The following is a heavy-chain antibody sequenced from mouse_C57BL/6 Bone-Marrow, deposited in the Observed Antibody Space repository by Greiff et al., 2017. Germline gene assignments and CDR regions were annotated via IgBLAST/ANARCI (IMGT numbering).Heavy chain of an antibody. Sequence: EVKLMESGGGLVQPGGSMKLSCAASGFTFSDAWMDWVRQSPEKGLEWVAEIRNKANNHATYYAESVKGRFTISRDDSKSSVYLQMNSLRAEDTGIYYCTSPRGYDGYRFAYWGQGTLVTVSA. J-gene: IGHJ3*01. D-gene: IGHD2-3*01. CDR3: TSPRGYDGYRFAY. V-gene: IGHV6-6*01. CDR1: GFTFSDAW. CDR2: IRNKANNHAT.